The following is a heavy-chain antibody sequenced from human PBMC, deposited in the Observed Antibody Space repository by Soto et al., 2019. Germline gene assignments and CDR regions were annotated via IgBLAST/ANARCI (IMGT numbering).Heavy chain of an antibody. D-gene: IGHD6-6*01. CDR3: AKERAARGIDY. CDR2: ISTSGGNR. V-gene: IGHV3-23*01. CDR1: GFTYANYA. Sequence: XXSLRHSFAASGFTYANYAMTRVPQTPGKGLEWVSTISTSGGNRYYADSVKGRFTISRDNSENTVYLQMNSLRVDDTALYYCAKERAARGIDYWGPGTLVTVSS. J-gene: IGHJ4*02.